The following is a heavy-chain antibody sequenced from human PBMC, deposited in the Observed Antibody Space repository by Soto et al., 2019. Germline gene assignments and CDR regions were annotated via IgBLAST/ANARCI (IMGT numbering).Heavy chain of an antibody. CDR1: GFTFSSYS. V-gene: IGHV3-21*01. D-gene: IGHD3-16*01. CDR2: IAARGSGYR. J-gene: IGHJ3*01. CDR3: ARDLEGADVFDL. Sequence: GGSLRLSCVASGFTFSSYSMNWVRQAPGKGLEWVSSIAARGSGYRYYAESVKGRFTITRDVAKNSLYLQMNNLRADDTALYYCARDLEGADVFDLWGQGTMVTVSS.